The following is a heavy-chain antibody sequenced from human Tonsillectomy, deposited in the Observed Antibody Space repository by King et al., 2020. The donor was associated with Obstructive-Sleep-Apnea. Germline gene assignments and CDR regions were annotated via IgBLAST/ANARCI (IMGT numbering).Heavy chain of an antibody. V-gene: IGHV3-30*04. CDR3: AREAEVPGYCSGGSCLRPFDY. J-gene: IGHJ4*02. Sequence: VQLVESGGGVVQPGRSLRLSCAASGFTFSSYAMHWVRQAPGKGLEWVAVISYDGSNKYYADSVKGRFTISRDNSKNTLYLQMNSLRAEDTAVYYCAREAEVPGYCSGGSCLRPFDYWGQGTLVTVSS. CDR1: GFTFSSYA. CDR2: ISYDGSNK. D-gene: IGHD2-15*01.